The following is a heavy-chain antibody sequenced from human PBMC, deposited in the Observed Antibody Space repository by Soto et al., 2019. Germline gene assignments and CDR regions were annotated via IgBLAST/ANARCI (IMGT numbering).Heavy chain of an antibody. J-gene: IGHJ4*02. V-gene: IGHV1-69*01. CDR2: IIPVFQTA. Sequence: QEQLVQSGAEVKKPGSSVKVSCKASGGLFSSYPISWVRQVPGQGLEWMGGIIPVFQTAYYTQRFQGSVTITADESTNTAYMELSSLRSEDTAIYYCARGGSGYTWFNEFWGQGTLVTVSS. D-gene: IGHD3-22*01. CDR1: GGLFSSYP. CDR3: ARGGSGYTWFNEF.